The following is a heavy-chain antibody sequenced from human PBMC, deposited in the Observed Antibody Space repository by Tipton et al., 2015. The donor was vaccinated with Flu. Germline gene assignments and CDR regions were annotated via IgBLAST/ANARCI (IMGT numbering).Heavy chain of an antibody. CDR3: VGDKNFDDFDN. J-gene: IGHJ4*02. D-gene: IGHD2-21*01. CDR2: IYYSGST. CDR1: GGPITGTTYY. V-gene: IGHV4-39*07. Sequence: TLSLTCTVSGGPITGTTYYWGWIRQPPGKGLEWIGNIYYSGSTYYNPSLKNRLTISLDTSKNQFSLKLTSVTAADTAVYYCVGDKNFDDFDNWGQGTLVTVSS.